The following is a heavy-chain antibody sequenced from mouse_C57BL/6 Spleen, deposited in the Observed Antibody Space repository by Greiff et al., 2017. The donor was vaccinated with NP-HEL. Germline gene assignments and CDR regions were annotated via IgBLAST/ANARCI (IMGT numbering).Heavy chain of an antibody. CDR3: ARNERYFDA. J-gene: IGHJ1*03. Sequence: QLQQPGAELVMPGASVKLSCKASGYTFTSYWMHWVKQRPGQGLEWIGEIDPSDSYTNYNQKFKGKSTLTVDKSSSTAYMQLSSLTSEDSAVYYCARNERYFDAWGTGTTVTVSS. CDR2: IDPSDSYT. CDR1: GYTFTSYW. V-gene: IGHV1-69*01.